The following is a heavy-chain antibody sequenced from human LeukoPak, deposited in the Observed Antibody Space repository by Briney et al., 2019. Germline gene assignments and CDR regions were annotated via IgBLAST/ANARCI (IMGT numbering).Heavy chain of an antibody. CDR2: ISSSSSYI. CDR1: GFTFSSYS. Sequence: PGGSLRLSCAASGFTFSSYSMNWVRQAPGKGLEWVSSISSSSSYIYYADSVKGRFTISRDNAKNSLYLQMNSLRAEDTAVYYCARGDYYGSGSLLTVYWGQGTLVTVSS. J-gene: IGHJ4*02. V-gene: IGHV3-21*01. D-gene: IGHD3-10*01. CDR3: ARGDYYGSGSLLTVY.